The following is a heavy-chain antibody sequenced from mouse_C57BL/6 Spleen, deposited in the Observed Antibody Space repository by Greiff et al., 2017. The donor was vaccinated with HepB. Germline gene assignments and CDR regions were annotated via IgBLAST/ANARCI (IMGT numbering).Heavy chain of an antibody. CDR3: ASSYYIRFAY. CDR1: GYTFTDYY. J-gene: IGHJ3*01. V-gene: IGHV1-26*01. CDR2: INPNNGGT. Sequence: EVQLQQSGPELVKPGASVKISCKASGYTFTDYYMNWVKQSHGKSLEWIGDINPNNGGTSYNQKFKGKATLTVDKSSSTAYMELRSLTSEDSAVYYCASSYYIRFAYWGQGTLVTVSA. D-gene: IGHD2-12*01.